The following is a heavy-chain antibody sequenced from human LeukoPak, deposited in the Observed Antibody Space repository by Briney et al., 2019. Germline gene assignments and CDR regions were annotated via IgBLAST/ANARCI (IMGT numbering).Heavy chain of an antibody. J-gene: IGHJ5*02. Sequence: ASVKVSCKASGYTFTGYYMHWVRQAPGQGLEWVGWINPNSGGTNYAQKFQGRVTMTRDTSISTAYMELSRLRSDDTAVYYCARDRGYYYDSSGVDPWGQGTLVTVSS. V-gene: IGHV1-2*02. CDR1: GYTFTGYY. CDR2: INPNSGGT. D-gene: IGHD3-22*01. CDR3: ARDRGYYYDSSGVDP.